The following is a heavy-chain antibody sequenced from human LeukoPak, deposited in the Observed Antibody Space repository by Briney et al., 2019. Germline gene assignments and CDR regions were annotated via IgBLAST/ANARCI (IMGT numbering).Heavy chain of an antibody. V-gene: IGHV1-69*13. CDR3: ARGLVWGSYREGPEDNFPRAFDI. J-gene: IGHJ3*02. D-gene: IGHD3-16*02. Sequence: GASVKVSCKSSGGTFSSYAISWVRQAPGQGLEWMGGIIPIFGTANYAQEFQGRVTITADECTSTAYMELRSLRSEDTAVYYCARGLVWGSYREGPEDNFPRAFDIWGQGTMVTVSS. CDR1: GGTFSSYA. CDR2: IIPIFGTA.